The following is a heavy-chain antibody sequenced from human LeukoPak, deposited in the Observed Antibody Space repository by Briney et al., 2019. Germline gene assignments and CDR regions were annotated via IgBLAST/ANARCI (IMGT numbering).Heavy chain of an antibody. CDR1: GGSFSGYY. Sequence: SETLSLTCAVYGGSFSGYYWSWIRQPPGKGLEWIGEINHSGSTNYNPSLKSRVTISVDTSKNQFSLKLSSVTAVDTAVYYCAASGKLPYYFDYWGQGTLVTVSS. CDR2: INHSGST. D-gene: IGHD1-1*01. V-gene: IGHV4-34*01. CDR3: AASGKLPYYFDY. J-gene: IGHJ4*02.